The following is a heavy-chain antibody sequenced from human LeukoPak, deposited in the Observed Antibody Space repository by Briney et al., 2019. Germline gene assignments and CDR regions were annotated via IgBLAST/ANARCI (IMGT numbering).Heavy chain of an antibody. CDR2: ISPYNGNT. V-gene: IGHV1-18*01. D-gene: IGHD6-19*01. CDR1: GYDFTSVG. Sequence: ASVKVSCKASGYDFTSVGITWVRRAPGQGLEWMGWISPYNGNTRYGQKFQGRVAMTTDTSTTTAYMELRGLRFNDTAVYYCARAGSGSGWYFDYWGQGTLVTVSS. J-gene: IGHJ4*02. CDR3: ARAGSGSGWYFDY.